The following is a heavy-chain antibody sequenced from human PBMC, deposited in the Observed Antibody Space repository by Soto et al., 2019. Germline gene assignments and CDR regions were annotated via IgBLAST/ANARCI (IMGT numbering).Heavy chain of an antibody. CDR3: ASRKRTSDAFDL. D-gene: IGHD1-1*01. CDR2: IYVDDVDM. V-gene: IGHV5-51*01. J-gene: IGHJ3*01. Sequence: PXESLKISLQTSVYHFYPFWHDLVRQMPGKGLEWVCFIYVDDVDMIYSPSFQDQVTISADKSIRTAYVQWSSMKASDTAMYYCASRKRTSDAFDLWGQGTKVPVSS. CDR1: VYHFYPFW.